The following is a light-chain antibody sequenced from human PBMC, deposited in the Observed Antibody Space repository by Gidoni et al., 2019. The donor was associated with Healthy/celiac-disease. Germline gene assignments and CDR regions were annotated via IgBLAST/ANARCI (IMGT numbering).Light chain of an antibody. CDR2: WAA. CDR3: QQYYSTPYS. V-gene: IGKV4-1*01. CDR1: QSVLYRSNHTNY. J-gene: IGKJ2*03. Sequence: DIVMTPSPDSLAVSLGEMSTINCKSSQSVLYRSNHTNYLAWYQQKPGQPTKLLIYWAATREAGVPERFSGSGSGTDFTITISSLQAEDVAVYYCQQYYSTPYSFGQGTKLEIK.